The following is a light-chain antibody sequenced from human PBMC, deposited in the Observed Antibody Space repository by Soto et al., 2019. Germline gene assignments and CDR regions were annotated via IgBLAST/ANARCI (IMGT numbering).Light chain of an antibody. CDR2: EVS. V-gene: IGLV2-14*01. CDR3: SSYTSTSTLV. J-gene: IGLJ1*01. CDR1: SSDVGGYKY. Sequence: QSALTQPASVSGSPGQSITISCTGTSSDVGGYKYVSWYQKHPGTAPKLMIYEVSNRPSGFSNRFSGSKSGNTASLTISGLQAEAEADYYCSSYTSTSTLVFGTGTKLTVL.